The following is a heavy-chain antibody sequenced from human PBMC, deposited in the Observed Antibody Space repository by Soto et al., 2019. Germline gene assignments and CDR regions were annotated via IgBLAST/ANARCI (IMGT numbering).Heavy chain of an antibody. V-gene: IGHV3-74*01. CDR2: ISADGSEI. J-gene: IGHJ6*02. CDR3: VRGMTSVTAPAWGV. D-gene: IGHD4-4*01. CDR1: GFTFSAYW. Sequence: VQLVESGGGSVQPGGSLRLSCAASGFTFSAYWMHWVRQVPGKGLVWVTRISADGSEINYADSVRGRFTISRDVAKNTLYLQMNSLSAEDTALYYCVRGMTSVTAPAWGVWGQGTTVTVSS.